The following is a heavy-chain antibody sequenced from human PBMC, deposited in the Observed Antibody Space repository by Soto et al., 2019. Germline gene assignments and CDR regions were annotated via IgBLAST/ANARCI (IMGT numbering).Heavy chain of an antibody. CDR3: ARGVGSYGYFGGPFAP. J-gene: IGHJ5*02. CDR2: IIPIFGTA. Sequence: QVQLVQSGAEVKKPGSSVKVSCKASGGTFSSYAISWVRQAPGQGLEWMGGIIPIFGTANYAQKFQGRVTITXXEXTXXADMELSSLRSEDTAVYYCARGVGSYGYFGGPFAPWGQGTLGTVSS. V-gene: IGHV1-69*05. CDR1: GGTFSSYA. D-gene: IGHD5-18*01.